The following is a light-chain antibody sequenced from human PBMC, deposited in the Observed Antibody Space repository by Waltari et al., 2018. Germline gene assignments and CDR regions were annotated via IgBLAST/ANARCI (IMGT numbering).Light chain of an antibody. CDR3: QTGGHGTWV. V-gene: IGLV4-69*01. CDR1: SGHSSTV. Sequence: QLVLTQSPSASASLRASVKLTCTLSSGHSSTVIARHQQQPEKGPRFLMKVNSDGSQSKGDKIPDRFSGSSSGAEHYLTISSLQSEDEADYYCQTGGHGTWVFGGGTKLTVL. J-gene: IGLJ3*02. CDR2: VNSDGSQ.